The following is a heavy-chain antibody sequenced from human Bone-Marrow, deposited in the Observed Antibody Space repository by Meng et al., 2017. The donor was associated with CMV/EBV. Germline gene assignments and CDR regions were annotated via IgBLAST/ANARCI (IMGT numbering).Heavy chain of an antibody. Sequence: GGSLRLSCAASGFTVSSNYMSWVRQAPGKGLEWVSVIYSGGSTYYADSVKGRFTISRDNSKNTLYLQMNSLRAEDTAVYYCARDGGFAMAPNYYYYYGMDVWGQGNTVTVSS. CDR2: IYSGGST. J-gene: IGHJ6*02. CDR1: GFTVSSNY. D-gene: IGHD2-2*01. V-gene: IGHV3-53*01. CDR3: ARDGGFAMAPNYYYYYGMDV.